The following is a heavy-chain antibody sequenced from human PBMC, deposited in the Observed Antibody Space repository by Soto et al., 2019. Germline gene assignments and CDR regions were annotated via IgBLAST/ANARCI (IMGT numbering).Heavy chain of an antibody. Sequence: GGSLRLSCAASGFTFSSYGMHWVRQAPGKGLEWVAVISYDGSNKYYADSVKGRFTISRDNSKNTLYLQMNSLRAEDTAVYYCAKANSPSRRGITIFGVVSAYYYYGMDVWGQGTTVTVS. CDR3: AKANSPSRRGITIFGVVSAYYYYGMDV. D-gene: IGHD3-3*01. CDR1: GFTFSSYG. V-gene: IGHV3-30*18. J-gene: IGHJ6*02. CDR2: ISYDGSNK.